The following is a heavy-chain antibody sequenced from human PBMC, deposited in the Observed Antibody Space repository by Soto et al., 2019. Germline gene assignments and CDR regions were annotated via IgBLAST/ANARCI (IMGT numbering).Heavy chain of an antibody. V-gene: IGHV4-34*01. Sequence: SETLSLTCAVYGGSFSGDYWSWIRQPPGKGLEWIGEINHSGSTNYNPSLKSRVTISVDTSKNQFSLKLSSVTAADTAVYYCARVAGGGGSITIFCVVINPGCPRNRRCMDVGGQGTRVT. J-gene: IGHJ6*02. CDR2: INHSGST. CDR1: GGSFSGDY. D-gene: IGHD3-3*01. CDR3: ARVAGGGGSITIFCVVINPGCPRNRRCMDV.